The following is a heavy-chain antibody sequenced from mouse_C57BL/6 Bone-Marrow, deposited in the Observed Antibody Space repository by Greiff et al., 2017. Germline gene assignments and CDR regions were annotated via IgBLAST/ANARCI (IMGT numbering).Heavy chain of an antibody. CDR2: IYPGGGYT. CDR1: GYTFTNYW. Sequence: VQLQQSGAELVRPGPSVKMSCKASGYTFTNYWIGWAKQRPGHGLEWIGDIYPGGGYTNYNEKFKSKATLTVDTSSSTAYMQLSSLTSEDSAVYYCEAYYSNYVSWFAYWGQGTLVTVSA. CDR3: EAYYSNYVSWFAY. V-gene: IGHV1-63*01. J-gene: IGHJ3*01. D-gene: IGHD2-5*01.